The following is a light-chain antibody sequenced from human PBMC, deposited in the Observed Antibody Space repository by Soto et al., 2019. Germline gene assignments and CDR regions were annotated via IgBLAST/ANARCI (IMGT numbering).Light chain of an antibody. V-gene: IGLV1-44*01. CDR2: TDN. J-gene: IGLJ1*01. Sequence: QAVVTQPPSVSGTPGQSVTISCSGRNSNIGSNSVNWYQQLPGTAPKLLIFTDNQRPSGVPDRFSGSKSGTSASLAISGLQPLDEADYYCAAWDTSLNVYVFGTGTKVTVL. CDR1: NSNIGSNS. CDR3: AAWDTSLNVYV.